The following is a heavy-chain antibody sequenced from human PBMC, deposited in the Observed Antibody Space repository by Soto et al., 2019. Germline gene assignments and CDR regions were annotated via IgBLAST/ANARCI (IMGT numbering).Heavy chain of an antibody. CDR3: ARERLIRTLGIYYYYGLDV. Sequence: SETLSLTCTVSGGCISSYYWNWIRQPPGKGLEWIGYIYYSGSTNYNSSLKSRVTISVDTSKNQFSLKLSSVTAADTAVYYCARERLIRTLGIYYYYGLDVWGKGTTGTVS. CDR2: IYYSGST. CDR1: GGCISSYY. J-gene: IGHJ6*04. V-gene: IGHV4-59*01. D-gene: IGHD1-7*01.